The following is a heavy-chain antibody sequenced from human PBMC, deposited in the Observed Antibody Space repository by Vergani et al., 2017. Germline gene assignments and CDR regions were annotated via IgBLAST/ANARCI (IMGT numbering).Heavy chain of an antibody. V-gene: IGHV3-33*01. D-gene: IGHD2-8*01. CDR3: ARSGYCAHGVCYMTYYYYMDV. CDR2: IWYDGSKE. CDR1: GFTLSRHA. Sequence: QVQLEESGGGVVQPGRSLRLSCAGSGFTLSRHAMHWVRQAPGKGLEWVAFIWYDGSKEYYADSVKGRFTISRDNSKNTLYLQMNNLRAADTAVYYCARSGYCAHGVCYMTYYYYMDVWGKGTAVTLSS. J-gene: IGHJ6*03.